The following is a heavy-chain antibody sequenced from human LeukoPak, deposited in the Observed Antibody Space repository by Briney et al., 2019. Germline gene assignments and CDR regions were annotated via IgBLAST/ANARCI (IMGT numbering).Heavy chain of an antibody. D-gene: IGHD2-2*01. CDR2: TWYDGSNK. CDR3: AVYCSSTSCSLTTYDY. Sequence: PGGSLRLSWAAAGFTFSSYGMHWVRQAPGKGLEWVAGTWYDGSNKYYAESVKGRFTISRDNSKNTLYLQMNSLRAEDTAVYYCAVYCSSTSCSLTTYDYWGQGTLVTVSS. J-gene: IGHJ4*02. CDR1: GFTFSSYG. V-gene: IGHV3-33*01.